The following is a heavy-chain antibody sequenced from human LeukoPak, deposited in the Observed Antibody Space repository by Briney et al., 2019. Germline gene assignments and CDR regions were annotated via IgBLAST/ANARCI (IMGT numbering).Heavy chain of an antibody. CDR1: GFTFSSYW. CDR2: IKQDGSEK. J-gene: IGHJ6*03. CDR3: ARDKYDDSNSHVYYYYMDV. Sequence: PGGSLRLSCAASGFTFSSYWMSWVRQAPGKGLEWVANIKQDGSEKYYVDSVKGRFTISRDNAKNSLYLQMNSLRAEDTAVYYCARDKYDDSNSHVYYYYMDVWGKGTTVTVSS. V-gene: IGHV3-7*01. D-gene: IGHD4-11*01.